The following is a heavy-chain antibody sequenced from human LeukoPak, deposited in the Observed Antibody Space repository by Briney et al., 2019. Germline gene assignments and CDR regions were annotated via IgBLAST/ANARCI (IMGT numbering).Heavy chain of an antibody. CDR1: GFAFNMFA. Sequence: GGSLRLSCAVTGFAFNMFAIDWVRQAPGKGLEWVSGLSRGGSTTNYADSVKGRFTISRDKSQNSVFLQLNSLRPKDTAVYYCARQQRIRHCSEGVCTEGYFDYWGQGTLVTVSS. CDR2: LSRGGSTT. J-gene: IGHJ4*02. D-gene: IGHD2-15*01. CDR3: ARQQRIRHCSEGVCTEGYFDY. V-gene: IGHV3-23*01.